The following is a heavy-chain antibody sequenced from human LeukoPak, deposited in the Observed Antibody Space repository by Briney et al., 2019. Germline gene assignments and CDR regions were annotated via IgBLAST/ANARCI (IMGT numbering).Heavy chain of an antibody. Sequence: SQTLSLTCTVSGGSISSGSYYWSWIRQPAGKGLEWIGRIYTSGSTNYNPSLKSRVTISVDTSKNQFSLKLSSVTAADTAVYYCARGDVYLDPWGQGALVTVS. CDR2: IYTSGST. CDR3: ARGDVYLDP. V-gene: IGHV4-61*02. D-gene: IGHD2-2*01. J-gene: IGHJ5*02. CDR1: GGSISSGSYY.